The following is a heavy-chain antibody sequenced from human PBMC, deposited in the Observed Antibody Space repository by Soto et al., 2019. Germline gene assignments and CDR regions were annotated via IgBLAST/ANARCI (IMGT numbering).Heavy chain of an antibody. J-gene: IGHJ6*02. CDR2: INAGNGNT. Sequence: ASVKVSCKASGYTFTSYAMHWVRQAPGQRLEWMGWINAGNGNTKYSQKFQGRVTITRDTSASTAYMELSSLRSEDTAVYYCARGFYCRGGACPFLGRHFWGQGTTVTVSS. D-gene: IGHD2-15*01. CDR3: ARGFYCRGGACPFLGRHF. V-gene: IGHV1-3*01. CDR1: GYTFTSYA.